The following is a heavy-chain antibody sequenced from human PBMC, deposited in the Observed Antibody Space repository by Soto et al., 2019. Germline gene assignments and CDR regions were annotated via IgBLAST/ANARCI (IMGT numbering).Heavy chain of an antibody. D-gene: IGHD6-6*01. J-gene: IGHJ6*03. Sequence: EVQLAESGGGLAQPGGSLRLSCAASGFTLSGYAMDWVRQAPGKGLEYVSGISSNGVGTYYANSVQGRFTISRDNSKNTVDLQMGSLRPEDMAVYYCARRARPDFYYMDVWGKGNTVTVSS. CDR2: ISSNGVGT. CDR1: GFTLSGYA. V-gene: IGHV3-64*01. CDR3: ARRARPDFYYMDV.